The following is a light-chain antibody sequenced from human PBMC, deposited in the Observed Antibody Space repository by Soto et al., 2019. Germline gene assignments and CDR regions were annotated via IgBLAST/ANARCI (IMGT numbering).Light chain of an antibody. CDR3: CSYAGSSSSI. CDR1: SSDVGTYNL. Sequence: QSVLTQPASVSGSPAQSITISCSGTSSDVGTYNLVSWYQQYPGKAPRLMIYEVTKRPSGVSNRFSGSKSGNTASLTISGLQPEDEADYYCCSYAGSSSSIFGTGTKVTVL. J-gene: IGLJ1*01. V-gene: IGLV2-23*02. CDR2: EVT.